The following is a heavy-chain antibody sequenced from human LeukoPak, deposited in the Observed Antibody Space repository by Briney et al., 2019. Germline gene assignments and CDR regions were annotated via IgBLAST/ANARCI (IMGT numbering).Heavy chain of an antibody. CDR3: ARAQRITMVRGDIHWFDP. Sequence: PGGSLRLSCAASGLTFSSYAMHWVRQAPGKGLEWVAVISYDGSNKYYADSVKGRFTISRDNSKNTLYLLMNSLRAEDTAVYYCARAQRITMVRGDIHWFDPWGQGTLVTVSS. J-gene: IGHJ5*02. CDR1: GLTFSSYA. D-gene: IGHD3-10*01. CDR2: ISYDGSNK. V-gene: IGHV3-30*04.